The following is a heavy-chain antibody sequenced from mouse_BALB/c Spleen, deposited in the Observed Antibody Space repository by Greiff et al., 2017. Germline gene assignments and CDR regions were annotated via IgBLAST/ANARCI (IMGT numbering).Heavy chain of an antibody. D-gene: IGHD1-1*01. V-gene: IGHV5-12-1*01. CDR3: ARRFITTVMDY. J-gene: IGHJ4*01. CDR1: GFAFSSYD. CDR2: ISSGGGST. Sequence: DVMLVESGGGLVKPGGSLKLSCAASGFAFSSYDMSWVRQTPEKRLEWVAYISSGGGSTYYPDTVKGRFTISRDNAKNTLYLQMSSLKSEDTAMYYCARRFITTVMDYWGQGTSVTVSS.